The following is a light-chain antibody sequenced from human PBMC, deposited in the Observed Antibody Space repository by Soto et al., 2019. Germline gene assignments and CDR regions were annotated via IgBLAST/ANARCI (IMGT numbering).Light chain of an antibody. Sequence: ETLMTQSPATLSVSPGERATLSCRASQSVNNNLAWYQQKLGQAPRVLIYGASTRATGIPAWFTGSGSGTEFILTITSLQSEDSAVYYCQEYNTWPWTFGQGTKVEFK. CDR2: GAS. CDR1: QSVNNN. V-gene: IGKV3-15*01. CDR3: QEYNTWPWT. J-gene: IGKJ1*01.